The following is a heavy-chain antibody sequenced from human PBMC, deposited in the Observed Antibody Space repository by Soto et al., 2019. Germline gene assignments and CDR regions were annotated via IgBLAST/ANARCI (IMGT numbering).Heavy chain of an antibody. V-gene: IGHV3-21*01. CDR1: GFTFSSYS. D-gene: IGHD3-10*01. Sequence: GGSLRLSCAASGFTFSSYSMNWVRQAPGKGLEWVSSISSSSSYIYYADSVKGRFTISRDNAKNSLYLQMNSLRAEDTAVYYCARDRRITMVRGVLVNAFDIWGQGTMVTVSS. CDR3: ARDRRITMVRGVLVNAFDI. J-gene: IGHJ3*02. CDR2: ISSSSSYI.